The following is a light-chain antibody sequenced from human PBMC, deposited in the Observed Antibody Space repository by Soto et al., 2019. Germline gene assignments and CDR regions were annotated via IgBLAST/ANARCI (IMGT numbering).Light chain of an antibody. J-gene: IGKJ5*01. CDR2: GAT. V-gene: IGKV1D-12*01. Sequence: DVQVTQSPSFVSASVGDRVTITCRASQGIGTWLAWYQQKPGQAPNLLIYGATNLQDGVPSRFSGSGLGTHFTLTIFSLQPEDSASYDGQQTNSFPITFGQGTRLEI. CDR1: QGIGTW. CDR3: QQTNSFPIT.